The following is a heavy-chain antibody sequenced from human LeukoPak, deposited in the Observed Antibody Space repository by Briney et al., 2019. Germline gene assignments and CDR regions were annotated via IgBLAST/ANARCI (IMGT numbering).Heavy chain of an antibody. J-gene: IGHJ6*02. D-gene: IGHD6-13*01. CDR1: GFTFDDYA. CDR2: ISWNSGSI. CDR3: AKDLVSGAAAGQYYYYYGMDV. V-gene: IGHV3-9*01. Sequence: GRSLRLSCAASGFTFDDYAMHWVRQAPGRGLEWVSGISWNSGSIGYADSVKVRFTISRDNAKNSLYLQMNSLRAEDTALYYCAKDLVSGAAAGQYYYYYGMDVWGQGTTVTVSS.